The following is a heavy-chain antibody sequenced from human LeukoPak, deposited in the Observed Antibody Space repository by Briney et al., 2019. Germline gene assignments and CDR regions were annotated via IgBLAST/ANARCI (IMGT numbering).Heavy chain of an antibody. V-gene: IGHV3-74*01. CDR3: ARGRAGNYYNHNDY. J-gene: IGHJ4*02. CDR2: SNGDGSIT. D-gene: IGHD3-10*01. Sequence: GGSLRLSCAASGFIFSNYLMNWVRQAPGKGLVWVSRSNGDGSITAYADSVKGRFTISRDNAKNTLYLQMNSLRAEDTAVYYCARGRAGNYYNHNDYWGQGTLVTVSS. CDR1: GFIFSNYL.